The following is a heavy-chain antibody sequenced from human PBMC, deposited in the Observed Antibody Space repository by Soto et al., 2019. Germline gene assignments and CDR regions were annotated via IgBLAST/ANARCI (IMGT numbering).Heavy chain of an antibody. CDR1: GFTFSNYA. V-gene: IGHV3-23*01. D-gene: IGHD2-8*02. CDR2: IGESDGST. J-gene: IGHJ5*02. CDR3: AKDRFGSVGGLYDP. Sequence: EVQLLESGGGLVQPGGSLRLSCAASGFTFSNYAMTWVRQAPGKGLEWVSCIGESDGSTYYADSVKGRFTISRDNSKNTLHLQMSSLRVEDTAVYYCAKDRFGSVGGLYDPWGQGTLVTVSS.